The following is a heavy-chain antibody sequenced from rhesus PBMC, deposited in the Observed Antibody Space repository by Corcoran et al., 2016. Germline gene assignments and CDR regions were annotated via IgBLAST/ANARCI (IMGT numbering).Heavy chain of an antibody. CDR2: ISGGSGSTT. CDR3: ARHPYWGSGYFDY. J-gene: IGHJ4*01. Sequence: EVQLVESGGGLVQPGGSLRLSCAASGFTFSDHYMDWVRQAPGKGLEWVSSISGGSGSTTLSPDSVTGLFTISRDNAKNTVYLQMNSLRAEDTAVYYCARHPYWGSGYFDYWGQGVLVTVSS. V-gene: IGHV3-110*02. D-gene: IGHD3-34*01. CDR1: GFTFSDHY.